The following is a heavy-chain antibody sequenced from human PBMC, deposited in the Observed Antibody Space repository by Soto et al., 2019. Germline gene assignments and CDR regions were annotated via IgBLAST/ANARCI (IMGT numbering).Heavy chain of an antibody. J-gene: IGHJ6*03. CDR3: ARASLIAALQVSVYYYYYMDV. CDR1: GGSFSGYY. Sequence: QVQLQQWGAGLLKPSETLSLTCAVYGGSFSGYYWSWIRQPPGKGLEWIGEINHSGSTNYNPSLKRRVTVAVDTATDQFSLMRSSVTAAETTVYYCARASLIAALQVSVYYYYYMDVWGKGTTVTVSS. CDR2: INHSGST. D-gene: IGHD6-6*01. V-gene: IGHV4-34*01.